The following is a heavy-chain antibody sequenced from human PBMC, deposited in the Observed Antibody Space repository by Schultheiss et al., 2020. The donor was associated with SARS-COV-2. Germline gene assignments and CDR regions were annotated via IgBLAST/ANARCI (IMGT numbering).Heavy chain of an antibody. V-gene: IGHV4-59*12. CDR1: GGSISSYY. Sequence: SETLSLTCTVSGGSISSYYWSWIRQPPGKGLEWIGYIYYSGSTNYNPSLKSRVTISVDTSKNQFSLKLSSVTAADTAVYYCARGRLLGYCSSTSCPDAFDIWGQGTMVTVSS. J-gene: IGHJ3*02. D-gene: IGHD2-2*01. CDR2: IYYSGST. CDR3: ARGRLLGYCSSTSCPDAFDI.